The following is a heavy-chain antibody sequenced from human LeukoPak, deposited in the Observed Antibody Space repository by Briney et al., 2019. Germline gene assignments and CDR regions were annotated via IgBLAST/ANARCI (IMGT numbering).Heavy chain of an antibody. CDR3: ANTRKYHYGSSGYYTAFDY. CDR2: IYYSGST. Sequence: PSETLSLTCTVSGGSVSSGSYYWSWIRQPPGKGLEWIGYIYYSGSTNYNPSLKSRVTMSLDTSKKHLSLKLSSMTAADTAVYYCANTRKYHYGSSGYYTAFDYWGQGTLVTVSS. CDR1: GGSVSSGSYY. V-gene: IGHV4-61*03. D-gene: IGHD3-22*01. J-gene: IGHJ4*02.